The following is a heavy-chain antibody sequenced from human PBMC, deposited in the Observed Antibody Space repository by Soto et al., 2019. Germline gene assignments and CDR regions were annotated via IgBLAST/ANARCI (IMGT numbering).Heavy chain of an antibody. CDR3: SSRPQACTNGVCFPDVSYYYYMDV. J-gene: IGHJ6*03. Sequence: EVQLVESGGGLVKPGGSLRLSCAASGFTFSNAWMSWVRQAPGKGLEWVGRIKSKTDGGTTDYAAPVKGRFTISRDDSKNTLYLQMNSLKTEDTAVYYCSSRPQACTNGVCFPDVSYYYYMDVWGKGTTVTVSS. V-gene: IGHV3-15*01. CDR1: GFTFSNAW. D-gene: IGHD2-8*01. CDR2: IKSKTDGGTT.